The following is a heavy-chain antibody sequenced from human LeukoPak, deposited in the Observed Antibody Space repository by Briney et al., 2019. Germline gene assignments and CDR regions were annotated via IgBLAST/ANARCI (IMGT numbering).Heavy chain of an antibody. J-gene: IGHJ4*02. CDR2: ISGGGCST. Sequence: GGSLRLPCAASGFTFSNYAMNWVRQAPGKGLEWVSPISGGGCSTYYADSVKGRFTISRDNPKNTLYLQMNSLRDEDTAVYYCAKVLTWETKYFDYWGQGTLVTVSS. V-gene: IGHV3-23*01. CDR3: AKVLTWETKYFDY. CDR1: GFTFSNYA. D-gene: IGHD1-26*01.